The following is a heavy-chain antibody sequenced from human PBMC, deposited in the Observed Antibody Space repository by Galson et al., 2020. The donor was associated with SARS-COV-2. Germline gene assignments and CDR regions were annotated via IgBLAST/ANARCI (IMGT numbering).Heavy chain of an antibody. CDR1: GGSISEYY. D-gene: IGHD6-6*01. Sequence: ETSESLSLTCSVSGGSISEYYWSWIRQPPGRGLEWIGYINDDGNTNSNPSLKSRVTISVDTSKNQLSLNLKSVNAADTAVYYCARGHRPHRLFLNWFDPWGQGILVIVSS. CDR3: ARGHRPHRLFLNWFDP. V-gene: IGHV4-59*01. J-gene: IGHJ5*02. CDR2: INDDGNT.